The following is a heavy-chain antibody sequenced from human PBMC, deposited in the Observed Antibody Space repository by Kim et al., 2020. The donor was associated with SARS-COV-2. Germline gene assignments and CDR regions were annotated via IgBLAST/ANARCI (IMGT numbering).Heavy chain of an antibody. CDR3: VRAGDKFYYYMDS. CDR1: GFMFSNYW. V-gene: IGHV3-7*01. Sequence: GGSLRLSCAASGFMFSNYWMSWVRRAPGKGLEWVANIKLDGGDKYYVDSVKGRFTISRDNAKNSLYLQMNGLRGEDTAVYYCVRAGDKFYYYMDSWGKGTTVTVSS. J-gene: IGHJ6*03. D-gene: IGHD3-16*01. CDR2: IKLDGGDK.